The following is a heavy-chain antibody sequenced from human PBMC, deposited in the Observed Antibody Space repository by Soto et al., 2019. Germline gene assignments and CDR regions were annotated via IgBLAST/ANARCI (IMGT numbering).Heavy chain of an antibody. CDR2: VYYSGST. Sequence: KPSETLSLTCSVSGGSVSSGSYFWSWIRQPPGKGLEWIGYVYYSGSTNYNPSLKGRVTISLDTSRNQFSLKLTSVTAADTAVYYCARALANTNTSYALWDLDRWGQGTLVTVSS. CDR1: GGSVSSGSYF. V-gene: IGHV4-61*01. D-gene: IGHD3-16*01. CDR3: ARALANTNTSYALWDLDR. J-gene: IGHJ4*02.